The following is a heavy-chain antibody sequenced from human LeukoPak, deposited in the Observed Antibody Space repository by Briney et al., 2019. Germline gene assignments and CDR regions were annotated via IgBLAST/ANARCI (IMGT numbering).Heavy chain of an antibody. J-gene: IGHJ3*02. CDR3: ARDPKDSITMVRGVIIETDAFNI. CDR2: IIPIFGTA. V-gene: IGHV1-69*05. CDR1: GGTFSSYA. D-gene: IGHD3-10*01. Sequence: GSSVKVSCKASGGTFSSYAISWVRQAPGQGLEWMGGIIPIFGTANYAQKFQGRVTMTRDTSISTAYMELSRLRSDDTAVYYCARDPKDSITMVRGVIIETDAFNIWGQGTMVTVSS.